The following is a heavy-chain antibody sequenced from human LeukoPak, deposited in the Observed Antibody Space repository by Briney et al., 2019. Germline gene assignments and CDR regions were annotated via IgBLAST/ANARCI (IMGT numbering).Heavy chain of an antibody. D-gene: IGHD2-8*01. CDR3: AKMDIVLMVYAIRGDAFDI. V-gene: IGHV3-23*01. J-gene: IGHJ3*02. CDR2: ISGSGGST. Sequence: GGPPRLSCAASGFTFSSYAMSWVRQAPGKGLEWVSAISGSGGSTYYADSVKGRFTISRDNSKNTLYLQTNSLRAEDTAVYYCAKMDIVLMVYAIRGDAFDIWGQGTMVTVSS. CDR1: GFTFSSYA.